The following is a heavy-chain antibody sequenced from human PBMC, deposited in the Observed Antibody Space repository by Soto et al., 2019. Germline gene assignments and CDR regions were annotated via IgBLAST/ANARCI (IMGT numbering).Heavy chain of an antibody. CDR2: IYYSGST. J-gene: IGHJ4*02. Sequence: PSETLSLTCTVSGGSISSGGYYWSWIRQHPGKGLEWIGYIYYSGSTYYNPSLKSRVTISVDTSKNQFSLKLSSVTAADTAVYYCTSGLMVRGVSPKNYFDYWGQGTLVTV. CDR1: GGSISSGGYY. V-gene: IGHV4-31*03. D-gene: IGHD3-10*01. CDR3: TSGLMVRGVSPKNYFDY.